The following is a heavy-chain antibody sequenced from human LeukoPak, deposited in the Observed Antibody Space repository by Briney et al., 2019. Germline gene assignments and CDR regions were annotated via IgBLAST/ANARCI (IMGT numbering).Heavy chain of an antibody. V-gene: IGHV4-34*01. CDR2: INHSGST. CDR1: GGSFSGYY. D-gene: IGHD3-10*01. J-gene: IGHJ4*02. Sequence: SETLSLTCAVYGGSFSGYYWSWIRQPPAKGLEWIGEINHSGSTNYNPSLKSRVTISVDTSKNQFSLKLSSVTAADTAVYYCARGRWFGESISVHFDYWGQGTLVTVSS. CDR3: ARGRWFGESISVHFDY.